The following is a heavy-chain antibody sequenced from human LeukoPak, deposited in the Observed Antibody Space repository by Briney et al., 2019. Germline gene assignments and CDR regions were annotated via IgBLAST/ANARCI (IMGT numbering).Heavy chain of an antibody. CDR2: IIPIFGTA. CDR1: GGTFSSYA. D-gene: IGHD2-21*02. V-gene: IGHV1-69*05. J-gene: IGHJ4*02. CDR3: ARALQRRYCGGDCPFDY. Sequence: SVKVSCKASGGTFSSYAISWVRQAPGQGLEWMGRIIPIFGTANYAQKFQGRATITTDESTSTAYMELSSLRSEDTAVYYCARALQRRYCGGDCPFDYWGQGTLVTVSS.